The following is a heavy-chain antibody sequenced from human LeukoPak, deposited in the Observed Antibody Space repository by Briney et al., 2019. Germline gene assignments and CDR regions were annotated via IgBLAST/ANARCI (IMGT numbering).Heavy chain of an antibody. J-gene: IGHJ6*02. Sequence: PSETLSLTCAVYGGSFSGYYWSWIRQPPGKGLEWIGEINHSGSTNYNPFLKSRVTISVDTSKNQFSLKLSSVTAADTAVYYCARGSRCSSTSCYKYYYYYGMDVWGQGTTVTVSS. CDR1: GGSFSGYY. D-gene: IGHD2-2*02. CDR2: INHSGST. V-gene: IGHV4-34*01. CDR3: ARGSRCSSTSCYKYYYYYGMDV.